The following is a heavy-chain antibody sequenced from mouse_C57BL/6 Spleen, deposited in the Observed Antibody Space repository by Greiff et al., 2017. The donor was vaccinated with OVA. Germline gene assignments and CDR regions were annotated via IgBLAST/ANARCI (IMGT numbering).Heavy chain of an antibody. D-gene: IGHD2-1*01. Sequence: QVQLQQPGAELVKPGASVKLSCKASGYTFTSYWMQWVKQRPGQGLEWIGEIDPSDSYTNYNQKFKGKGTLTVDTSSSTDYMQLSSLTSDDSAVYYCARSGNYEAWFAYWGQGTLVTVSA. CDR3: ARSGNYEAWFAY. V-gene: IGHV1-50*01. CDR2: IDPSDSYT. J-gene: IGHJ3*01. CDR1: GYTFTSYW.